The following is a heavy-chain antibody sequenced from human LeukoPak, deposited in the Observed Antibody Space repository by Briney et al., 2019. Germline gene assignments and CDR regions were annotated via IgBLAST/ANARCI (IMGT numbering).Heavy chain of an antibody. CDR2: IGPSSSTI. Sequence: GESLRLSCAASGFTFSSYSMNWVRQAPGKGLEWVSYIGPSSSTIFYADSVKGRFTISRDNAKNSLYLQMNSLRDEDTAVYYCARERGYSSGWYLDYWGQGTLVTVSS. J-gene: IGHJ4*02. CDR3: ARERGYSSGWYLDY. D-gene: IGHD6-19*01. V-gene: IGHV3-48*02. CDR1: GFTFSSYS.